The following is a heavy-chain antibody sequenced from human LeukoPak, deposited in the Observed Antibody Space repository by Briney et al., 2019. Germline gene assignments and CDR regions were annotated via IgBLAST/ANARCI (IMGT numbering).Heavy chain of an antibody. CDR3: ARDVRMIKVPTHLRMLAFDI. J-gene: IGHJ3*02. CDR2: MYYSGST. CDR1: GGSISSYY. Sequence: SETLSLTCTVSGGSISSYYWSWIRQPPGKGLEWIAYMYYSGSTYYNPSLKSRVTISVDTSKNQFSLKLSSVTAADTAVYYCARDVRMIKVPTHLRMLAFDIWGQGTMVTVSS. V-gene: IGHV4-59*12. D-gene: IGHD3-22*01.